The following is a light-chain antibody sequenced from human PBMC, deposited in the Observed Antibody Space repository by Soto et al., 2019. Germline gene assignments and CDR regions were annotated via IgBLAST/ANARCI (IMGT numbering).Light chain of an antibody. CDR1: QSISSNY. V-gene: IGKV3-20*01. CDR3: QQYSSSPPEFT. J-gene: IGKJ3*01. CDR2: GAS. Sequence: EIVLTQSPGTLSLSPGERATFPSRASQSISSNYLAWYQQRPGQAPRLLIFGASYRATGIPDRFSGSGSGTDFTLTISRLEPEDFAVYYCQQYSSSPPEFTFGPGTRVDSK.